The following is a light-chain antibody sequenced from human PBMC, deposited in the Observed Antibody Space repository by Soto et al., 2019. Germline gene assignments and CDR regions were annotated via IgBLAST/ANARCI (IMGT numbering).Light chain of an antibody. CDR1: RSNIGSNY. CDR3: AAWDDNLSGWV. J-gene: IGLJ3*02. Sequence: QSVLTQPPSASATPGQRVSLTCSGSRSNIGSNYVYWYQRLPGAAPRLLRYSNNQRPSGAPGRFSVSKSGTSASLAISGPRSEGEADYYCAAWDDNLSGWVFGGGTKLTVL. V-gene: IGLV1-47*02. CDR2: SNN.